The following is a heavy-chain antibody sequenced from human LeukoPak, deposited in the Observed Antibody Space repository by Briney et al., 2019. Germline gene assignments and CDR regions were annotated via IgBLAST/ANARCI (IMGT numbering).Heavy chain of an antibody. CDR2: IFYSGST. J-gene: IGHJ4*02. CDR3: ARGWARITMVRGLDY. CDR1: GNSISSSNYY. Sequence: SETLSLTCTVSGNSISSSNYYWGWIRQSPGKGLEWIASIFYSGSTYYNPSLKSRVTMSVDTSKNQFSLKLSSVTAADTAVYYCARGWARITMVRGLDYWGQGTLVTVSS. D-gene: IGHD3-10*01. V-gene: IGHV4-39*01.